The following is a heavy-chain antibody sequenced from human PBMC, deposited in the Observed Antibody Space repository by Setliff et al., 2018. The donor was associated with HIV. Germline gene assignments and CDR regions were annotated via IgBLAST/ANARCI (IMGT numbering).Heavy chain of an antibody. D-gene: IGHD3-22*01. Sequence: SETLSLTCAVYGGSFSAYHWSWIRQTPGKGLEWIGEINLGGSTNYNPSLKSRVTISVDTSKDQFSLKLSSVTAADTAVYYCARDMMYHYDRSGSFGYFGPWGQGTQVTVSS. CDR3: ARDMMYHYDRSGSFGYFGP. J-gene: IGHJ5*02. CDR1: GGSFSAYH. CDR2: INLGGST. V-gene: IGHV4-34*01.